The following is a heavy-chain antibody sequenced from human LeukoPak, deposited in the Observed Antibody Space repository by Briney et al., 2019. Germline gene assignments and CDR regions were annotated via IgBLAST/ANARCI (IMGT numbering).Heavy chain of an antibody. CDR2: IYTSGST. V-gene: IGHV4-4*09. J-gene: IGHJ5*02. Sequence: SETLSLTCTVSGGSISSYYWSWIRQPPGKGLEWIGYIYTSGSTNYNPSLKSRVTISVDTSKNQFSLKLSSVTAADTAVYYCARDVRTTVVTPVGWFDPWGQGTLVTVSS. CDR3: ARDVRTTVVTPVGWFDP. D-gene: IGHD4-23*01. CDR1: GGSISSYY.